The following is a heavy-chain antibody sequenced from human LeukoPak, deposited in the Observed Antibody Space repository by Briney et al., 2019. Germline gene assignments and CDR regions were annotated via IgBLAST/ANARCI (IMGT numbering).Heavy chain of an antibody. Sequence: SETLSLTCTVSGGSISSSTYYWGWIRQPPRKGLEWIGSIYYSGSTYYNPSLKSRVTISIDTSKNQFSLKLSSVTAADTAVYYCASGYSSSWYWQCFQHWGQGTLVSVSS. J-gene: IGHJ1*01. CDR2: IYYSGST. V-gene: IGHV4-39*07. D-gene: IGHD6-13*01. CDR1: GGSISSSTYY. CDR3: ASGYSSSWYWQCFQH.